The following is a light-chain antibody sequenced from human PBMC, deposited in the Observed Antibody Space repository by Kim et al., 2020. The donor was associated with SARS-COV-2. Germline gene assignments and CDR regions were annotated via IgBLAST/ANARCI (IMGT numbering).Light chain of an antibody. Sequence: ESVGDRVTTTCRASEVISNNLAWYQNKPGKVPTSLIFAASTLQSGAPSRFSGSGSGTDLTLTISSLQPEDFATYYCQKYNSAPWTFGQGTKVDIK. J-gene: IGKJ1*01. CDR2: AAS. V-gene: IGKV1-27*01. CDR3: QKYNSAPWT. CDR1: EVISNN.